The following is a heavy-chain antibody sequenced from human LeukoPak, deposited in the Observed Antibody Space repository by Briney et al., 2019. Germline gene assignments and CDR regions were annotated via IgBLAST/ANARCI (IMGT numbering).Heavy chain of an antibody. D-gene: IGHD3-9*01. CDR3: ARSFGDDILTGSPPADNDALDI. CDR1: GGSISSGGYS. J-gene: IGHJ3*02. V-gene: IGHV4-30-2*01. CDR2: IYHSGST. Sequence: SETLSLTCAVSGGSISSGGYSWSWIRQPPGKGLEWIGYIYHSGSTYYNPSLKSRVTISVDRSKNQFSLKLSSVTAADTAVYYCARSFGDDILTGSPPADNDALDIWGQGAMVTVSS.